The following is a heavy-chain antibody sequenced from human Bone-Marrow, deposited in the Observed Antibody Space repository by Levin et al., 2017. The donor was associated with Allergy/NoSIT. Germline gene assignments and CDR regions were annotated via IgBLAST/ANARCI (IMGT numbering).Heavy chain of an antibody. CDR1: EITFTTHW. J-gene: IGHJ2*01. CDR2: INLDGSST. V-gene: IGHV3-74*01. CDR3: AGDRQRSWYFGL. D-gene: IGHD4-17*01. Sequence: SCAASEITFTTHWMHWVRQTPGKGLVWVSRINLDGSSTSYADSVKGRFTTSRDNAKNTLYPQMNNLRVEDTAIYYCAGDRQRSWYFGLWGRGTLVTVSS.